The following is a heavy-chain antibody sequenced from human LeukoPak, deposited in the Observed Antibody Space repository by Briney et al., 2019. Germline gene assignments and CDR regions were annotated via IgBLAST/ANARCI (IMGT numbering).Heavy chain of an antibody. CDR1: GGSITYGDYY. D-gene: IGHD3-22*01. V-gene: IGHV4-61*02. CDR3: ARVPNFYDRSGYYYYFDY. Sequence: NSSETLSLTCTVSGGSITYGDYYWSWIRQPAGKGLEWIGRIYMSGSTNYNPSLRSRVTISVDTSENQFSLKLSSVTAADTAVYYCARVPNFYDRSGYYYYFDYWGQGTLVTVSS. CDR2: IYMSGST. J-gene: IGHJ4*02.